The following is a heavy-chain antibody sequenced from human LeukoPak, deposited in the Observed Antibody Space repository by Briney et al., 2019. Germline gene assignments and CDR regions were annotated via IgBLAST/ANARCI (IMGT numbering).Heavy chain of an antibody. CDR1: GYSISSGYY. Sequence: SETLSLTCAVSGYSISSGYYWGWIRQPPGKGLEWIGSICHSGSTYYNPSLKSRVTISVDTSKNQFSLKLSSVTAADTAVYYCVSGYVAALPSYWGQGTLVTVSS. CDR3: VSGYVAALPSY. CDR2: ICHSGST. J-gene: IGHJ4*02. D-gene: IGHD5-12*01. V-gene: IGHV4-38-2*01.